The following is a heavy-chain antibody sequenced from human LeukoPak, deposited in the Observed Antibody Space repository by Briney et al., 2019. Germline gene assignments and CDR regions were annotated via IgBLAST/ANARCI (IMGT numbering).Heavy chain of an antibody. D-gene: IGHD2-2*02. J-gene: IGHJ6*03. CDR3: ARGRRRYCSSTSCYSYYYYMDV. V-gene: IGHV1-18*01. CDR1: GYTFSSYD. Sequence: GASVKVSCKASGYTFSSYDISWVRQAPGQGLEWMGWISAYNGNTNYAQKLQGRVTMTTDTSTSTAYLELSSLRSEDTAVYYCARGRRRYCSSTSCYSYYYYMDVWGKETTVTVSS. CDR2: ISAYNGNT.